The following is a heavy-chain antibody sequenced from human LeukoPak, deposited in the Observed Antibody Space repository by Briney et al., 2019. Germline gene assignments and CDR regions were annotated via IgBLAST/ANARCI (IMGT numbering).Heavy chain of an antibody. D-gene: IGHD6-6*01. CDR3: ARGRPRDY. CDR1: GFTFSNYG. CDR2: IWSDGSNK. Sequence: GRSLRLSCAASGFTFSNYGMHWVRQAPGKGLEWVAVIWSDGSNKHYADSARGRFTISRDNSKNTLYLQMNSLRADDTAVYYCARGRPRDYWGQGTLVTVSS. V-gene: IGHV3-33*01. J-gene: IGHJ4*02.